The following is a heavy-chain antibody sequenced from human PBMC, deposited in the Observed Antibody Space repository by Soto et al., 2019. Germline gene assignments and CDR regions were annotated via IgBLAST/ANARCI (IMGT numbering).Heavy chain of an antibody. CDR1: GFTFSSYS. CDR3: ARDEGLGVNYYYYGMDV. CDR2: ISSSSSTI. Sequence: GGSLRLSCAASGFTFSSYSMNWVLQAPGKGLEWVSYISSSSSTIYYADSVKGRFTISRDNSKNTLYLQMNSLRAEDTAVYYCARDEGLGVNYYYYGMDVWGQGTTVTVSS. V-gene: IGHV3-48*01. J-gene: IGHJ6*02. D-gene: IGHD3-10*01.